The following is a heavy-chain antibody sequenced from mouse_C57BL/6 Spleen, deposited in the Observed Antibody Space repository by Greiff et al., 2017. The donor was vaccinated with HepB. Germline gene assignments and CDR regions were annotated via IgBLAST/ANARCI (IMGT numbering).Heavy chain of an antibody. V-gene: IGHV1-69*01. Sequence: QVHVKQPGAELVMPGASVKLSCKASGYTFTSYWMHWVKQRPGQGLEWIGEIDPSDSYTNYNQKFKGKSTLTVDKSSSTAYMQLSSLTSEDSAVYDCARRGYYSNYEGYFDYWGQGTTLTVSS. D-gene: IGHD2-5*01. CDR1: GYTFTSYW. J-gene: IGHJ2*01. CDR2: IDPSDSYT. CDR3: ARRGYYSNYEGYFDY.